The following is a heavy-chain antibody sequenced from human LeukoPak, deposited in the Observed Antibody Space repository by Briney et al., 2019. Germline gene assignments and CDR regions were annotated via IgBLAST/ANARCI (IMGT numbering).Heavy chain of an antibody. CDR2: ISWNSGSI. V-gene: IGHV3-9*01. CDR1: GFTFDDYA. J-gene: IGHJ3*02. Sequence: GGSLRLSCAASGFTFDDYAMHWVRQAPGKGLEWVSGISWNSGSIGYADSVKGRFTISRDNAKNSLCLQMNSLRAEDTAVYYCARAQGSDAFDIWGQGTMVTVSS. CDR3: ARAQGSDAFDI.